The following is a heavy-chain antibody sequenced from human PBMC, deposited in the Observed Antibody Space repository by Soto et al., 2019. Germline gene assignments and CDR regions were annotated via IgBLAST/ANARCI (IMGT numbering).Heavy chain of an antibody. J-gene: IGHJ4*02. CDR2: INHSGST. CDR3: AGDKITGLFDY. D-gene: IGHD2-8*02. CDR1: GGSFSGYY. Sequence: QVQLQQWGAGLLKPSETLSLTCAVYGGSFSGYYWSWIRQHPGTELEWIGEINHSGSTNYNPFLKSRVNLAVGAAGHRLALKWTSVTVADTAVYYCAGDKITGLFDYCGQGTLVTVSS. V-gene: IGHV4-34*01.